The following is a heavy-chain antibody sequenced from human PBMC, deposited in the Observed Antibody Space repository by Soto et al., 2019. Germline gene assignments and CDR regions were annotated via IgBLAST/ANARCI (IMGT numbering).Heavy chain of an antibody. J-gene: IGHJ4*02. CDR3: ARARLEDSNLPYYDFWSGYYIGYYFDY. CDR1: GYTFTSYD. D-gene: IGHD3-3*01. V-gene: IGHV1-8*01. CDR2: MNPNGGNT. Sequence: ASVKVSCKASGYTFTSYDINWVRQATGQGLEWMGWMNPNGGNTGYAQKFQGRVTMTRNTSISTAYMELSSLRSEDTAVYYCARARLEDSNLPYYDFWSGYYIGYYFDYWGQGTLVTVSS.